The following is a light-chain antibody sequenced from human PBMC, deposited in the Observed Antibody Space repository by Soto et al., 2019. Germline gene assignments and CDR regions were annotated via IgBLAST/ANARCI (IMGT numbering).Light chain of an antibody. J-gene: IGKJ1*01. CDR3: QQRSNWPRT. V-gene: IGKV3-11*01. CDR1: QSVSSY. CDR2: DAS. Sequence: EIVLTQSPATLSLSPGERATLSCRASQSVSSYLAWYRQKPGQAPRLLIYDASNRATDIPARFSGSGSGTDFTLTISRLEPEDFAVYYCQQRSNWPRTFGQGTRWISN.